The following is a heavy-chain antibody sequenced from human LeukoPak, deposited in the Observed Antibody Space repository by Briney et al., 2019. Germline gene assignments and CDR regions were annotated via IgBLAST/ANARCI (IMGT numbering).Heavy chain of an antibody. CDR1: GFTFDDYA. J-gene: IGHJ4*02. CDR3: AKPHYSGSGSYSREDY. D-gene: IGHD3-10*01. CDR2: ISGSGDDT. Sequence: GGSLRLSCAASGFTFDDYAMTWVRQAPGKGLECVSAISGSGDDTYYAESVKGRFTISRDNSKITVYLQMNSLRAEDTAVYYCAKPHYSGSGSYSREDYWGQGTLVTVSS. V-gene: IGHV3-23*01.